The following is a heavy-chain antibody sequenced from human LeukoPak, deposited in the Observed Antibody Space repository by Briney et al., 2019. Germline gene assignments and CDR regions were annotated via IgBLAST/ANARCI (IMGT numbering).Heavy chain of an antibody. V-gene: IGHV4-39*07. CDR1: GGSISSSSYY. D-gene: IGHD3-10*01. CDR2: IYYSGST. J-gene: IGHJ4*02. CDR3: ARDRRYYGSGITGDY. Sequence: SETLSLTCTVSGGSISSSSYYWGWIRQPPGKGLEWIGSIYYSGSTYYNPSLKSRVTISVDTSKNQFSLKLSSVTAADTAVYYCARDRRYYGSGITGDYCGQGTLVTVSS.